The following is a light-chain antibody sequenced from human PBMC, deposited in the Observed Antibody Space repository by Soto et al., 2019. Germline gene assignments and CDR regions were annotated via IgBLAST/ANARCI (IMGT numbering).Light chain of an antibody. CDR3: SAHAGSNNYV. J-gene: IGLJ1*01. Sequence: HCVLTQPPSASGSPGQSVTVSCAGTSRDVGAYSSVAWYQQHPGKAPKLIIYEVTKRPSGVPDRFSGARSGNTAFLTVSGLQADDEADYYCSAHAGSNNYVFGTGTKVTVL. CDR2: EVT. V-gene: IGLV2-8*01. CDR1: SRDVGAYSS.